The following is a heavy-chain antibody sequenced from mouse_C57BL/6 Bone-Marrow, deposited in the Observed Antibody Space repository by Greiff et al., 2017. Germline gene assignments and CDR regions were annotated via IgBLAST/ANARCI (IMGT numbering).Heavy chain of an antibody. CDR1: GYAFSSSW. CDR2: IYPGDGDT. Sequence: QVQLQQSGPELVKPGASVKISCKASGYAFSSSWMNWVKQRPGKGLEWIGRIYPGDGDTNYNGKFKGKATLTADKSSSTAYMQLSSLTSEDSAVYFCAEGGYGWFAYWGQGTLVTVPA. J-gene: IGHJ3*01. V-gene: IGHV1-82*01. D-gene: IGHD2-2*01. CDR3: AEGGYGWFAY.